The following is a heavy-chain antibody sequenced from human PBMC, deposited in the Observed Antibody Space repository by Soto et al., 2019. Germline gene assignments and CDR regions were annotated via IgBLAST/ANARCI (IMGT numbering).Heavy chain of an antibody. Sequence: QVQLVESGGGMVQPGRSLRLSCAASGFTFKNYGMHWVRQAPGKGLEWVALISYDGGNKYYADSVKGRFTISRDNPKNTLYLQMNSLRPEDTAVYFCAKIVGYCTSSSCSNSFYYYYGLDVWGHGTTVTVSS. CDR3: AKIVGYCTSSSCSNSFYYYYGLDV. CDR2: ISYDGGNK. V-gene: IGHV3-30*18. CDR1: GFTFKNYG. J-gene: IGHJ6*02. D-gene: IGHD2-2*01.